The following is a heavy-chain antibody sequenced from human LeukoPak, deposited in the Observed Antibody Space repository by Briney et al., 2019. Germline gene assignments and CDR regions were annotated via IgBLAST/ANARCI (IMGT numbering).Heavy chain of an antibody. V-gene: IGHV3-33*01. CDR2: IWYDGNEI. CDR1: GFTFRSSG. D-gene: IGHD3-22*01. Sequence: GGSLRLSCAASGFTFRSSGMHWVRQTPGKGLEWVAFIWYDGNEIYYADSVKGRFTISRDNSKNTLYLQMNSLRAEDTAVYYCARSNSSGYYYGFDYWGQGTLVTVSS. J-gene: IGHJ4*02. CDR3: ARSNSSGYYYGFDY.